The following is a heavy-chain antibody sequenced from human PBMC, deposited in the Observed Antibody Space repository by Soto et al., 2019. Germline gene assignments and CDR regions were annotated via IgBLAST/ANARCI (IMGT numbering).Heavy chain of an antibody. J-gene: IGHJ4*02. V-gene: IGHV1-8*01. D-gene: IGHD6-6*01. Sequence: QVQLVQSGAEVKKPGASVKVSCKASGYTFTSYDINWVRQATGQGLEWMGWMNPNSGNTGYAQKYQGRVTMTRNTSISTAYMELSSLRSEDTAVYYYARPAVDSSSPNFDYWGQGTLVTVSS. CDR2: MNPNSGNT. CDR1: GYTFTSYD. CDR3: ARPAVDSSSPNFDY.